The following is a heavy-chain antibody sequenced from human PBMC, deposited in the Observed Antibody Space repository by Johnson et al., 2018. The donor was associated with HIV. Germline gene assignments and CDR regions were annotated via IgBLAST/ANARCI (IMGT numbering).Heavy chain of an antibody. D-gene: IGHD5-24*01. V-gene: IGHV3-15*01. CDR3: ASATVMATLSLGPWYPFDI. Sequence: VQLVESGGGLVKPGGSLRLSCAASGFTFSNAWMSWVRQAPGKGLEWVGRIKSKTDGGTTDYAAPVKGRFTISRDNSKNTLYLQINSLRAEDTAVYYCASATVMATLSLGPWYPFDIWGQGTMVTVSS. CDR1: GFTFSNAW. J-gene: IGHJ3*02. CDR2: IKSKTDGGTT.